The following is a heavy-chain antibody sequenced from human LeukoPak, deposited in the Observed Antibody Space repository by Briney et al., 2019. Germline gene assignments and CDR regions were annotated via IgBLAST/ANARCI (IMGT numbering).Heavy chain of an antibody. D-gene: IGHD2-15*01. Sequence: PGGSLRLSCAASGFTFSSYAMSWVRQAPGKGLEWVSANSGSGGSTYYADSVKGRFTISRDNSKNTLYLQMNSLRAEDTAVYYCAKDQPHCSGGSCYFDYWGQGTLVTVSS. CDR2: NSGSGGST. CDR3: AKDQPHCSGGSCYFDY. CDR1: GFTFSSYA. J-gene: IGHJ4*02. V-gene: IGHV3-23*01.